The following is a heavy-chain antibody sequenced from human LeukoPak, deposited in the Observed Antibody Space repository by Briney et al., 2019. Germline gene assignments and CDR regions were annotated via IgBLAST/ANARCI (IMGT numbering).Heavy chain of an antibody. D-gene: IGHD1-1*01. V-gene: IGHV3-74*01. CDR1: GFTFTTSW. CDR2: INSDGSST. CDR3: ARNSGTNFDY. Sequence: GGSLRLSCATSGFTFTTSWMHWVHQAPGKGLVWVSRINSDGSSTNYADSVKGRFTISRDNAENTLYLQMNSLRAEDTAVYYCARNSGTNFDYWGQGTLVTVSS. J-gene: IGHJ4*02.